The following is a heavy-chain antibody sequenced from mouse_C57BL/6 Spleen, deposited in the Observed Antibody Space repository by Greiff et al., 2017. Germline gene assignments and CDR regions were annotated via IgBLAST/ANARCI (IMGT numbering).Heavy chain of an antibody. CDR3: ARSGYYGSMDY. CDR1: GYPFTSYW. Sequence: QVQLQQPGAELVRPGSSVKLSCKASGYPFTSYWMHWVKQRPIQGLEWIGNIDPSDSETHYNQKFKDKATLTVDKSSSTAYMQLSSLTSEDSAVYYCARSGYYGSMDYWGQGTTLTVSS. D-gene: IGHD1-1*01. CDR2: IDPSDSET. V-gene: IGHV1-52*01. J-gene: IGHJ2*01.